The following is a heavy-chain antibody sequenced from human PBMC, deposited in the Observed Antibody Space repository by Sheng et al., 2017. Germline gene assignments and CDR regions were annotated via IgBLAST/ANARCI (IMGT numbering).Heavy chain of an antibody. D-gene: IGHD5-18*01. CDR3: AKGQSAYSKSFDC. V-gene: IGHV3-23*01. CDR2: IIGSGDST. Sequence: EVQVLESGGGLVQPGGPVRLSCTASGFTFSSYAMSWVRQAPGKGLEWVSTIIGSGDSTYYADSVKGRLTISRDNSKNTLYLQMNSLRAEDTAEYYCAKGQSAYSKSFDCWGQGTLVTVVL. CDR1: GFTFSSYA. J-gene: IGHJ4*02.